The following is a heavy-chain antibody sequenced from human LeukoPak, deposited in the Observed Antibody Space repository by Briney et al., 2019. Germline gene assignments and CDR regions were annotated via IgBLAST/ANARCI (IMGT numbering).Heavy chain of an antibody. V-gene: IGHV3-23*01. J-gene: IGHJ4*02. Sequence: GGSLRLSCEASGLTFNNYAMHWVRQSSGKGLEWVSGIGSSGGGTYYADSVKGRFTISRDTSKGTVYLQMDSLRAEDTAIYYCAKDYDFWSGYCDYWGQGTLVTVSS. CDR3: AKDYDFWSGYCDY. CDR2: IGSSGGGT. CDR1: GLTFNNYA. D-gene: IGHD3-3*01.